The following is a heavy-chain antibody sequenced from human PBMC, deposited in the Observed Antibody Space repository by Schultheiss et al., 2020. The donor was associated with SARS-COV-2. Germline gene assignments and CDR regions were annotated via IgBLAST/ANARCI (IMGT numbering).Heavy chain of an antibody. CDR3: AKDPHDYSNYLNWFDP. CDR2: ISGSGGST. J-gene: IGHJ5*02. Sequence: GGSLRLSCAASGFTFSSYAMSWVRQAPGKGLEWVSAISGSGGSTYYADSVKGRLTISRDNSKNTLYLQMNSLRAEDTAVYYCAKDPHDYSNYLNWFDPWGQGTLVTVSS. V-gene: IGHV3-23*01. CDR1: GFTFSSYA. D-gene: IGHD4-11*01.